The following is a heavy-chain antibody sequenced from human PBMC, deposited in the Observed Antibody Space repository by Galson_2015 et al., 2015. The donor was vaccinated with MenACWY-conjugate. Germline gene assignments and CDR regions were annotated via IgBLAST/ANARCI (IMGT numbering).Heavy chain of an antibody. CDR3: ARDHSTTWFGGVDY. J-gene: IGHJ4*02. Sequence: SVKVSCKASGYIFMSYAIHWVRQAPGQRLEWMGWINPGNDNTKYSPRFQDGVTLTRDTSATVVYMELRSLRSEDTAVYFCARDHSTTWFGGVDYWAQGTLVTVSS. CDR2: INPGNDNT. D-gene: IGHD3-10*01. V-gene: IGHV1-3*01. CDR1: GYIFMSYA.